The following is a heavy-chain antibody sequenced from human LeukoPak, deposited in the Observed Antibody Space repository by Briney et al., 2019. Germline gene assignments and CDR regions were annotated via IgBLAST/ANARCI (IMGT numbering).Heavy chain of an antibody. CDR2: IWYDGSNK. CDR3: ARDPSSGYYFDY. Sequence: PGGSLRLSCVVSGFTFSSYGMHWVRQAPGKGLEWVAVIWYDGSNKYYADSVKGRFTISRDNSKNMLYLQMNSLRAEDTAVYYCARDPSSGYYFDYWGQGTLVTVSS. CDR1: GFTFSSYG. V-gene: IGHV3-33*08. J-gene: IGHJ4*02. D-gene: IGHD3-22*01.